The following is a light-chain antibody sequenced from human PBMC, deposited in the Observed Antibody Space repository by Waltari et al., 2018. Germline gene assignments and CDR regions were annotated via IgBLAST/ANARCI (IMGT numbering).Light chain of an antibody. V-gene: IGLV2-14*03. CDR3: SSRTNSITWV. CDR1: SSDFGANKY. Sequence: QSALTQPASVSGSPGQSITISCTATSSDFGANKYVSWYQQHPGKAPKVVIYDVTERPSGVSNRFSGSKSGSTASLTISGLQTEDEAGYYCSSRTNSITWVFGGGTKVTVL. J-gene: IGLJ3*02. CDR2: DVT.